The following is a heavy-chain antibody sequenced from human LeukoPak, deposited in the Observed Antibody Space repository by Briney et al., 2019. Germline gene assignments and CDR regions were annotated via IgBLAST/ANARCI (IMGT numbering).Heavy chain of an antibody. Sequence: GGSLRLSCVASGFTFSSYSMQWVRQAPGKGLEWVAHIKPDGSEKYYVDSVKGRFTISRDNAENSLYLQMNSLRAEDTAVYYCARDRDWSFDYWGQGTLVTVSS. CDR1: GFTFSSYS. V-gene: IGHV3-7*05. CDR3: ARDRDWSFDY. J-gene: IGHJ4*02. D-gene: IGHD3/OR15-3a*01. CDR2: IKPDGSEK.